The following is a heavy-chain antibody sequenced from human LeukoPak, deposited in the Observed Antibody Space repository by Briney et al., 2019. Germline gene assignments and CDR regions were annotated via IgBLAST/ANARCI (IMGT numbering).Heavy chain of an antibody. CDR2: ISSSSSYI. CDR1: GFTFSSYS. D-gene: IGHD1-26*01. CDR3: ARVIVGATAAFDI. V-gene: IGHV3-21*01. J-gene: IGHJ3*02. Sequence: GGSLRPSCAASGFTFSSYSMNWVRQAPGKGLEWVSSISSSSSYIYYADSVKSRFTISRDNAKNSLYLQMNSLRAEDTAVYYCARVIVGATAAFDIWGQGTMVTVSS.